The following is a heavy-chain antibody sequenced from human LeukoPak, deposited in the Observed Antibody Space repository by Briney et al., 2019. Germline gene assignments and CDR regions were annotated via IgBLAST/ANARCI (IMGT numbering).Heavy chain of an antibody. J-gene: IGHJ3*02. D-gene: IGHD1/OR15-1a*01. CDR3: ARDLDLTGTGDAFDI. V-gene: IGHV3-11*01. CDR1: GFTFSDYY. Sequence: GGSLRLSCAASGFTFSDYYMSWIRQAPGKGLEWVSYISSSGSTIYYADSVKGRFTISRGNAKNSLYLQMNSLRAEDTAVYYCARDLDLTGTGDAFDIWGQGTMVTVSS. CDR2: ISSSGSTI.